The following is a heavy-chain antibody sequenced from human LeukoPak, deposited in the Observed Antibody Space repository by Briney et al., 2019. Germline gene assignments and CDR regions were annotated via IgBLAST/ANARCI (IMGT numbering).Heavy chain of an antibody. Sequence: ASVKVSCKASGYTFTSYGISWVRQAPGQGLEWMGWISAYNGNTNYAQNLQGRVTMTTDTSTSTAYMELRSLRSDDTAVYYCARDRGYRTSTSCYGGYYYYYYMDIWGKGTTVTVSS. CDR3: ARDRGYRTSTSCYGGYYYYYYMDI. CDR2: ISAYNGNT. V-gene: IGHV1-18*01. J-gene: IGHJ6*03. CDR1: GYTFTSYG. D-gene: IGHD2-2*01.